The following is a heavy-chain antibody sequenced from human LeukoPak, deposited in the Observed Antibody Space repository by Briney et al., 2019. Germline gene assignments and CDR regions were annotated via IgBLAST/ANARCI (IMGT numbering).Heavy chain of an antibody. J-gene: IGHJ4*02. CDR1: GFTFSSYA. CDR3: ARVRIGGYCGGDCYSPDY. V-gene: IGHV3-33*08. Sequence: GGSLRLSCAASGFTFSSYAMSWVRQAPGKGLEWVALIWYDGSNKYYADSVKGRFTISRDNSKNTLYLQMNSLRAEDAAMYYCARVRIGGYCGGDCYSPDYWGQGTLVTVSS. CDR2: IWYDGSNK. D-gene: IGHD2-21*02.